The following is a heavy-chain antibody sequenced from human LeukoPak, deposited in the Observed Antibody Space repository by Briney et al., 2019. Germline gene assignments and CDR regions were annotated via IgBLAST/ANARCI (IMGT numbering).Heavy chain of an antibody. V-gene: IGHV3-66*01. J-gene: IGHJ4*02. CDR2: IYSGGST. CDR1: GFTVSSNY. CDR3: ARDGVVPAAFDRRSNDY. D-gene: IGHD2-2*01. Sequence: PGGSLRLSCAASGFTVSSNYMSWVRQAPGKGLEWVSVIYSGGSTYYADSVKGRFTISRDNSKNTLYLQMNSLRAEDTAVYYCARDGVVPAAFDRRSNDYWGQGTLVTVSS.